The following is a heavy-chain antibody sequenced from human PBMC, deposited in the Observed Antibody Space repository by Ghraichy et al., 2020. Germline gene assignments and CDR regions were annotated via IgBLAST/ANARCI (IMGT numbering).Heavy chain of an antibody. CDR2: IYHSGST. CDR1: GYSISSGYY. D-gene: IGHD2-8*01. J-gene: IGHJ4*02. CDR3: ARQPANIVLMVYAGSIDY. V-gene: IGHV4-38-2*01. Sequence: SETLSLTCAVSGYSISSGYYWGWIRQPPGKGLEWIGSIYHSGSTYYNPSLKSRVTISVDTSKNQFSLKLSSVTAADTAVYYCARQPANIVLMVYAGSIDYWGQGTLVTVSS.